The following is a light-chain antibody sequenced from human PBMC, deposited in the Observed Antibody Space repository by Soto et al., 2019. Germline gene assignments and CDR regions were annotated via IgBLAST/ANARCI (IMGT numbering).Light chain of an antibody. V-gene: IGLV2-8*01. CDR3: SSFVAGNNYWV. Sequence: QSVLTQPPSASGSPGRSVTISCTGTSSDVGGYDYVSWFQQHPGKAPKLIIYEVTKRPSGVPDRFSASKSGNTASLTVSGLQAEDEADDDCSSFVAGNNYWVFGGGTKLTVL. CDR2: EVT. CDR1: SSDVGGYDY. J-gene: IGLJ3*02.